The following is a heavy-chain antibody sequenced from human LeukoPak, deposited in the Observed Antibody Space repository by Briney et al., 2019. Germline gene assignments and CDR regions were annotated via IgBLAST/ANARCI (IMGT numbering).Heavy chain of an antibody. CDR2: IIPIFGTA. J-gene: IGHJ4*02. CDR3: ARDLTAMVIY. CDR1: GGTFSSYA. Sequence: GASVKVSCKASGGTFSSYAISWVRQAPGQGLKWMGGIIPIFGTANYAQKFQGRVTITADKSTSTAYMELSSLSAEDTAVYYCARDLTAMVIYWGQGTLVTVSS. V-gene: IGHV1-69*06. D-gene: IGHD5-18*01.